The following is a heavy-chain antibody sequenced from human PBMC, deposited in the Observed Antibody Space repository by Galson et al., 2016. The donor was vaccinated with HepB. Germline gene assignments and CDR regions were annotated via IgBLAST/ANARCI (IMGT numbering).Heavy chain of an antibody. CDR1: GFTFSSFA. CDR3: AKRMSYSFAY. V-gene: IGHV3-23*01. J-gene: IGHJ4*02. Sequence: SLRLSCAASGFTFSSFAMSWVRQAPGKGLEWVSVISGSGSDTIYADSVRGRFTISRDNSENMSYLEMNSLRADDRAVYYCAKRMSYSFAYWGQGTLVTVSS. CDR2: ISGSGSDT. D-gene: IGHD6-13*01.